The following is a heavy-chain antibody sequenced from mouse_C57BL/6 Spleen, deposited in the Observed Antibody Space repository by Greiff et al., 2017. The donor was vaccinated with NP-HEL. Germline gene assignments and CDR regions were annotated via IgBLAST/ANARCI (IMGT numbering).Heavy chain of an antibody. D-gene: IGHD2-10*02. CDR3: ARGYGNLGVLFDY. V-gene: IGHV1-42*01. Sequence: EVQLQQSGPELVKPGASVKISCKASGYSFTGYYMNWVKQSPEKSLEWIGEINPSTGGTTYNQKFKAKATLTVDKSSSTAYMQLKSLTSEDSAVYYCARGYGNLGVLFDYWGQGTTLTVSS. J-gene: IGHJ2*01. CDR1: GYSFTGYY. CDR2: INPSTGGT.